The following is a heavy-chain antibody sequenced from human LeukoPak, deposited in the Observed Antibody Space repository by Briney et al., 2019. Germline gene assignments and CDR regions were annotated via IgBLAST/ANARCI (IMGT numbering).Heavy chain of an antibody. CDR1: GFTLSTNA. J-gene: IGHJ4*02. CDR2: ISGSGAST. CDR3: AKDVGKWESLHFFDY. V-gene: IGHV3-23*01. Sequence: GGSLRLSCLTSGFTLSTNAMSWVRQAPGKGLEWISGISGSGASTYYADSVKGRFTISRDDSRNTLYLQMNSLRGDDTAVYYCAKDVGKWESLHFFDYWGQGTLVTVSS. D-gene: IGHD1-26*01.